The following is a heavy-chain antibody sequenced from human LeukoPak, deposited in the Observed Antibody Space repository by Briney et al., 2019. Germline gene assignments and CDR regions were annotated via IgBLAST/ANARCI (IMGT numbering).Heavy chain of an antibody. CDR2: VGSSGTTI. J-gene: IGHJ4*02. D-gene: IGHD3/OR15-3a*01. CDR3: ARDRDWTFDY. V-gene: IGHV3-48*02. CDR1: GFTFITYS. Sequence: GGSLRLSCAASGFTFITYSMNWVRQAPGKGLEWVSYVGSSGTTIYYADSVKGRFTISRDNTKNSLYLQMNSLGDEDSAVYYCARDRDWTFDYWGQGTLVTVSS.